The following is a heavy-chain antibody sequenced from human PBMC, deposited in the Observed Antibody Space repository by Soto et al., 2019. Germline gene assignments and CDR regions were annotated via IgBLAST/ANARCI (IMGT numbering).Heavy chain of an antibody. J-gene: IGHJ4*02. Sequence: QVQLQESGPGLIKPSETLSVTCSVSGTSIRGYYWTWIRQPPGKGLEWIGYFYYTVTTKYNPSLKSRVTISVDTSKNQFSLRLNSVTAADTAVYYCAREVSSFGSNHFDSWGQGALVTVSS. CDR2: FYYTVTT. D-gene: IGHD3-10*01. V-gene: IGHV4-59*01. CDR1: GTSIRGYY. CDR3: AREVSSFGSNHFDS.